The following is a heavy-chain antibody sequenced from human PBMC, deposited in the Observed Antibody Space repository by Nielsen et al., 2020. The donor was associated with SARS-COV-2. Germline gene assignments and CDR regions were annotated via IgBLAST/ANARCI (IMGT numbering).Heavy chain of an antibody. D-gene: IGHD7-27*01. Sequence: GESLKTSCAASGFTFSSYWMHWVRQAPGKGLVWVSRINSDGSSTSYADSVKGRFTISRDNAKNTLYLQMNSQRAEDTAMYYCAPPGLGYWGQGTLVTVSS. J-gene: IGHJ4*02. CDR1: GFTFSSYW. CDR3: APPGLGY. CDR2: INSDGSST. V-gene: IGHV3-74*01.